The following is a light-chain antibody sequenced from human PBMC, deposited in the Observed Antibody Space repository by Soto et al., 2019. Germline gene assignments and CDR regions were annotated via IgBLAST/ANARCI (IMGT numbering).Light chain of an antibody. CDR3: QQYNNYPLN. V-gene: IGKV1-5*03. CDR1: QRISSW. Sequence: DIQMTQSPSTLSASVGARATLTCRASQRISSWLAWYQQKPGKAPKLLIYKASTLQSGVPSRFSGSGSGTEFTLTISSLQPDDSATYYCQQYNNYPLNFGGGNRVDIK. CDR2: KAS. J-gene: IGKJ4*01.